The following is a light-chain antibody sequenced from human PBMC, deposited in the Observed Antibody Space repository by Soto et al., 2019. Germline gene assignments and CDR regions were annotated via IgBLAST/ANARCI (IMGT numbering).Light chain of an antibody. Sequence: DIQMTQSPSSVSASVGDRVTITCRASQAISTWLAWYQQKPGKAPKLLVYAASNLQTGVPSRFSGSGSGTDFTLTISSLQPEDFATYYCQQANSFPRTFGQGTKVEIK. CDR2: AAS. J-gene: IGKJ1*01. CDR3: QQANSFPRT. CDR1: QAISTW. V-gene: IGKV1D-12*01.